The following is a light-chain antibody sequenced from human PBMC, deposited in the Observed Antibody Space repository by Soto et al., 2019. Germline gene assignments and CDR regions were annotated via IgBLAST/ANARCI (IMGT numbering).Light chain of an antibody. CDR3: QKLESYPSN. V-gene: IGKV1-9*01. CDR2: AAS. Sequence: IQLTQSPSSLSASVLYRVTITFRASQGISSFLAWYQQKPGKAPKLLIYAASTLQIGVPSRFSGSGSGTDFTLTISSLQPEDFATYYCQKLESYPSNFGQGTKVDIK. J-gene: IGKJ1*01. CDR1: QGISSF.